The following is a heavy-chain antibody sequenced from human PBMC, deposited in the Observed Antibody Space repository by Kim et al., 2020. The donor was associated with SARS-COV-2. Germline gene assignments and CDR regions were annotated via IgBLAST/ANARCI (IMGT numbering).Heavy chain of an antibody. Sequence: ASVKVSCKASGYTFTSYAMHWVRQAPGQRLEWMGWINAGNGNTKYSQKFQGRVTITRDTSASTAYMELSSLRSEDTAVYYCARDSRLSTHNWFDPWGQGTLVTVSS. CDR3: ARDSRLSTHNWFDP. J-gene: IGHJ5*02. D-gene: IGHD6-13*01. V-gene: IGHV1-3*01. CDR2: INAGNGNT. CDR1: GYTFTSYA.